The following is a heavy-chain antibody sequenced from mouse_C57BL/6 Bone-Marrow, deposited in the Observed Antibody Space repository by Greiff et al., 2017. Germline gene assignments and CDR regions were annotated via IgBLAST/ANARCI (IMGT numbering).Heavy chain of an antibody. CDR2: INPGSGGT. D-gene: IGHD1-3*01. J-gene: IGHJ2*01. V-gene: IGHV1-54*01. Sequence: VQLQQSGAELVRPGTSVKVSCKASGYAFTNYLIEWVKQRPGQGLEWIGVINPGSGGTNYNEKFKGKATLTAAKSSSTAYMQLSSLTSEDSAVYFCARKGVADYWGQGTTLTVSS. CDR3: ARKGVADY. CDR1: GYAFTNYL.